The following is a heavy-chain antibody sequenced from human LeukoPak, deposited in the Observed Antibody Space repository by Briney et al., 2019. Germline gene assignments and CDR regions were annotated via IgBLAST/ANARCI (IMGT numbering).Heavy chain of an antibody. V-gene: IGHV4-34*01. Sequence: PSETLSLTCAVYGGSFSGYYWSWIRQPPGKGLEWIGEINHSGSTNYNPSLKSRVTISVDTSKNQFSLKLSSVTAADTAVYYCARTTEGVYTYDYFYYYYMDVWGKGTTVTISS. CDR2: INHSGST. J-gene: IGHJ6*03. CDR1: GGSFSGYY. CDR3: ARTTEGVYTYDYFYYYYMDV. D-gene: IGHD5-18*01.